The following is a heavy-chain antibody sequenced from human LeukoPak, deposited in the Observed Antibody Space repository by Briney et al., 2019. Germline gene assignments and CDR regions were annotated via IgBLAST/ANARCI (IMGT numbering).Heavy chain of an antibody. CDR2: INHSGST. D-gene: IGHD6-6*01. CDR3: ARGRGAARTHHFDY. Sequence: SETLSLTCAVYGGSFSGYYGSWIRQPPGKGLEWIGEINHSGSTNYNPSLKSRVTISVDTSKNQFSLKLSSVTAADTAVYYCARGRGAARTHHFDYGGQGTLVTVSS. J-gene: IGHJ4*02. CDR1: GGSFSGYY. V-gene: IGHV4-34*01.